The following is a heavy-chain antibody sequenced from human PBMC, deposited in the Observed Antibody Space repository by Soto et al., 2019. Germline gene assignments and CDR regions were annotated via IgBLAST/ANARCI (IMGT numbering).Heavy chain of an antibody. D-gene: IGHD3-3*01. J-gene: IGHJ4*02. CDR1: AGSISSSSYY. V-gene: IGHV4-39*01. Sequence: PSETLSLTCPVSAGSISSSSYYWGWIRQPPGKGLEWIGSIYYSGSTYYNPSLKSRVTISVDTSKNQFSLKLSSVTAADTAVYYCASNKGVLRFLEWLFEIDYWGQGTLVTVSS. CDR2: IYYSGST. CDR3: ASNKGVLRFLEWLFEIDY.